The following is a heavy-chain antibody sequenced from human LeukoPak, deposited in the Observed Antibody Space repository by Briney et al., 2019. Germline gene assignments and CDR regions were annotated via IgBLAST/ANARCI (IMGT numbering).Heavy chain of an antibody. Sequence: SGGSLRLSCAASGFTFSNAWMSWVRQAPGKGLEWVGRIKSKTDGGTTDYAAPVKGRFTISRDDSKNTLYLQMNSLKTEDTAVYYCTTVLLLWFGAPDYWGQGTLVTVSS. CDR3: TTVLLLWFGAPDY. CDR2: IKSKTDGGTT. V-gene: IGHV3-15*01. CDR1: GFTFSNAW. J-gene: IGHJ4*02. D-gene: IGHD3-10*01.